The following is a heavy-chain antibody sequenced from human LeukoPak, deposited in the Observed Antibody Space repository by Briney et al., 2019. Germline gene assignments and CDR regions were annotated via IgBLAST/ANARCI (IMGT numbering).Heavy chain of an antibody. Sequence: PSKTLSLTCTVSGGSISSSSYSWGWIRQPPGKGLEWIGSIYYSGSTYYNPSLKSRVTISVDTSKNQFSLKLSSVTAADTAVYYCARHRAHWDTYYFDYWGQGTLVTVSS. CDR2: IYYSGST. D-gene: IGHD1/OR15-1a*01. J-gene: IGHJ4*02. CDR3: ARHRAHWDTYYFDY. V-gene: IGHV4-39*01. CDR1: GGSISSSSYS.